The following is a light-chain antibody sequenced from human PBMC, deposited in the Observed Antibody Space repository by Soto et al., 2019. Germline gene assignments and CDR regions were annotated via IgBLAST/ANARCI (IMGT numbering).Light chain of an antibody. V-gene: IGLV2-23*01. J-gene: IGLJ3*02. CDR1: SSDVEGYDL. Sequence: QSVLTQPASVSASPGQSITISCTGTSSDVEGYDLVSWYQQRPGKAPKLMIYEGNKRPSGVSNRFSGSKSGNTASLTISGLQAEDDADYYCCSYAGVSGVFGGGTKVTVL. CDR3: CSYAGVSGV. CDR2: EGN.